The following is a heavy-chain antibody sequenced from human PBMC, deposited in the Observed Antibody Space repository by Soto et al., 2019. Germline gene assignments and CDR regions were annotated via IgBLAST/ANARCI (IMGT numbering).Heavy chain of an antibody. Sequence: SVKVSCKASGFTFTSSAVQCVLQSRGQRLEWIGWIVVGSGNTNYAQKFQERVTITRDMSTSTAYMELSSLRSEDTAVYYCAADGITAAGNFDYWGQGTLVTAPQ. D-gene: IGHD6-13*01. CDR2: IVVGSGNT. CDR3: AADGITAAGNFDY. J-gene: IGHJ4*02. CDR1: GFTFTSSA. V-gene: IGHV1-58*01.